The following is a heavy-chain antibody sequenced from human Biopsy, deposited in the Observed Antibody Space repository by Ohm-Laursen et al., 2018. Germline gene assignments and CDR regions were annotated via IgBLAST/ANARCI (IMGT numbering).Heavy chain of an antibody. CDR1: GGYIGSFF. D-gene: IGHD6-19*01. J-gene: IGHJ4*02. V-gene: IGHV4-59*07. Sequence: SDTLSFTCTVSGGYIGSFFWSWIRQPPGKGLEWIGYIYYSGSTNYNPSLRSRVTISVDRSKNQFYLKLYSVTAADTAVYYCARGRRTSGWPYFDNWGQGALVTVSP. CDR3: ARGRRTSGWPYFDN. CDR2: IYYSGST.